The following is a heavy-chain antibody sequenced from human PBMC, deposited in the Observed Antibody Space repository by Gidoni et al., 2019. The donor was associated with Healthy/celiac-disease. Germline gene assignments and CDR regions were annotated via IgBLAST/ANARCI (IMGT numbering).Heavy chain of an antibody. CDR1: GGSVSSGSYY. J-gene: IGHJ3*02. CDR3: ASELSSRAFDI. D-gene: IGHD1-26*01. CDR2: IYYSGST. V-gene: IGHV4-61*01. Sequence: QVQLQESGPGLVKPSETLSLTCTVSGGSVSSGSYYWSWIRQPPGKGLEWIGYIYYSGSTNYNPSLKSRVTISVDTSKNQFSLKLSSVTAADTAVYYCASELSSRAFDIWGQGTMVTVSS.